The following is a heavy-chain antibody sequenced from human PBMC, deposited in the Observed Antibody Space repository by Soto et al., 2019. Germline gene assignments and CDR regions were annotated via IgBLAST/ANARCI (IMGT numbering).Heavy chain of an antibody. CDR2: IYHSGST. CDR3: ARRVAAAGYWFDP. V-gene: IGHV4-4*02. CDR1: GGSISSSNW. D-gene: IGHD6-13*01. J-gene: IGHJ5*02. Sequence: PSETLSLTCAVSGGSISSSNWWSCVRQPPGKGLEWIGEIYHSGSTNYNPSLKSRVTISVDKSKNQFSLKLSSVTAADTAVYYCARRVAAAGYWFDPWGQGTLVTVSS.